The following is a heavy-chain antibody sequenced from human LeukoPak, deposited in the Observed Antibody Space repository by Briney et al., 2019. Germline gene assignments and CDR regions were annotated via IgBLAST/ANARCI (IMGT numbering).Heavy chain of an antibody. Sequence: SETLSLTCTVSGGSISSYYWSWIRQPAGKGLEWIGRTYTSGSTNYNPSLKSRVTMSVDTSKNQFSLKLSSVTAADTAVYYCARGDNDYGDYEYFQHWGQGTLVTVSS. V-gene: IGHV4-4*07. J-gene: IGHJ1*01. D-gene: IGHD4-17*01. CDR3: ARGDNDYGDYEYFQH. CDR1: GGSISSYY. CDR2: TYTSGST.